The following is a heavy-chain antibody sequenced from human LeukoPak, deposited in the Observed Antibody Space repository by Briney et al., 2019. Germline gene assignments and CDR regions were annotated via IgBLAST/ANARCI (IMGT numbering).Heavy chain of an antibody. CDR2: ISTYSGKT. Sequence: ASVKVSCKASGYTFTSCGISWVRQAPGQGLEWMGWISTYSGKTNYAQKYQRRVTMTTDTSTSTAYMELRSLRSDDTAVYYCARDQQWLDPARHGFDYWGQGTLVTVSS. CDR1: GYTFTSCG. D-gene: IGHD6-19*01. V-gene: IGHV1-18*01. CDR3: ARDQQWLDPARHGFDY. J-gene: IGHJ4*02.